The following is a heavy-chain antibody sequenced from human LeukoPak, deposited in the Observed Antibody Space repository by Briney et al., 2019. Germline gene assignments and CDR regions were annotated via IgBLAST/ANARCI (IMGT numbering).Heavy chain of an antibody. J-gene: IGHJ6*03. Sequence: SETLSLTCAVYGGSFSGYYWSWIRQPPGKGLEWIGEINHSGSTNYNPSLKSRVTISVDTSKNQFSLKLSSVTAADTAVYYCARDVAVAGTLFYYYYYMDVWGKGTTVTVSS. V-gene: IGHV4-34*01. CDR1: GGSFSGYY. CDR3: ARDVAVAGTLFYYYYYMDV. D-gene: IGHD6-19*01. CDR2: INHSGST.